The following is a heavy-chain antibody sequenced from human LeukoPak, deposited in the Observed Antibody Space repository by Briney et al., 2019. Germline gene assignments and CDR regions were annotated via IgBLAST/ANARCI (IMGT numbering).Heavy chain of an antibody. CDR2: ISSSSSYI. D-gene: IGHD3-22*01. Sequence: GGSLRLSCAASGFTFSDYWMSWVRQAPGKGLEWVSSISSSSSYIYYADSVKGRFTISRDNAKKSLYLQMNSLRAEDTAVYYCARTYYYDSSGYREDWFDPWGQGTLVTVSS. V-gene: IGHV3-21*01. J-gene: IGHJ5*02. CDR3: ARTYYYDSSGYREDWFDP. CDR1: GFTFSDYW.